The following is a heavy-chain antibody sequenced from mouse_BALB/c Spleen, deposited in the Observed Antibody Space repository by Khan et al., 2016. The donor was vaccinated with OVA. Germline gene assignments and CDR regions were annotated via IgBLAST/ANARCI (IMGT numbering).Heavy chain of an antibody. J-gene: IGHJ3*01. CDR1: GFNIKDTY. V-gene: IGHV14-3*02. CDR3: TRGAYNGLFAY. D-gene: IGHD2-10*01. Sequence: VQLQQSGAEFVKPGASVKLSCTASGFNIKDTYMHWINQRPQQGLVWIGRIDPANGNVKYDPNFQDKATIAADASSNTAYLQLSRLTAADTAVYYCTRGAYNGLFAYWGQGTLVTVSA. CDR2: IDPANGNV.